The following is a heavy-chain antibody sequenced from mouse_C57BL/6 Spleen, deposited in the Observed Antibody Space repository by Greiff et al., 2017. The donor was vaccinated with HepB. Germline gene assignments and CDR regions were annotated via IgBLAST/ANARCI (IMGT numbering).Heavy chain of an antibody. CDR1: GFSLTSYA. Sequence: VQLQESGPGLVAPSQSLSITCTVSGFSLTSYAISWVRQPPGKGLEWLGVIWTGGGTNYNSALKSRLSISKDNSKSQVFLKMNSLQTDDTARYYCARNPFYDGYWYFDVWGTGTTVTVSS. D-gene: IGHD2-3*01. CDR2: IWTGGGT. CDR3: ARNPFYDGYWYFDV. V-gene: IGHV2-9-1*01. J-gene: IGHJ1*03.